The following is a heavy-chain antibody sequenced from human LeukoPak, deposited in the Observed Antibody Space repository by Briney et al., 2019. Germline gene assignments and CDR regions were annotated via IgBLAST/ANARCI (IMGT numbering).Heavy chain of an antibody. D-gene: IGHD6-13*01. CDR1: GFTFSSYS. V-gene: IGHV3-48*04. CDR3: VRGRTSGSSWPFDY. Sequence: GGSLRLSCAASGFTFSSYSMNWVRQAPGKGLEWISYIGSSGGSINYADSVKGRFTISRDNAKNSLSLQMNSLRAEDTAVYYCVRGRTSGSSWPFDYWGQGTLVTVSS. J-gene: IGHJ4*02. CDR2: IGSSGGSI.